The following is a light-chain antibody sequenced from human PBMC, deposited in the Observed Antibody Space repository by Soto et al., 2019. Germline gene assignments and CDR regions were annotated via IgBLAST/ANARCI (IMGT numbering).Light chain of an antibody. CDR1: QSISSW. V-gene: IGKV1-5*01. CDR2: DAS. CDR3: QQYGWT. J-gene: IGKJ1*01. Sequence: DIQMTQSPSTLSASVGDRVTITCRASQSISSWLAWYQQKPGKAPKLLIYDASSLESGVPSRFSGSGSGTEFTITISSLQPDDFATYYCQQYGWTFGQGTKVEIK.